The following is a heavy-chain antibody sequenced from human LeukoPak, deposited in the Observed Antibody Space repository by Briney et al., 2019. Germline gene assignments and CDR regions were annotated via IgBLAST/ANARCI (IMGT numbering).Heavy chain of an antibody. CDR1: GYTFTSYY. V-gene: IGHV1-2*02. CDR3: ARAPSSNHIVVVPAAIGRN. D-gene: IGHD2-2*01. Sequence: ASVKVSCKASGYTFTSYYMHWVRQAPGQGLEWMGWINPNSGGTNYAQKFQGRVTMTRDTSISTAYMELSRLRSDDTAVYYCARAPSSNHIVVVPAAIGRNWGQGTLVTVSS. J-gene: IGHJ4*02. CDR2: INPNSGGT.